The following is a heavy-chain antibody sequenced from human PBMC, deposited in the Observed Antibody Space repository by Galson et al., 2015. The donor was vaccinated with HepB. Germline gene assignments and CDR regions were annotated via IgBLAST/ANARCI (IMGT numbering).Heavy chain of an antibody. CDR2: IKQDGSEK. Sequence: SLRLSCAASGFTFSSYGMHWVRQAPGKGLEWVANIKQDGSEKYYVDSVKGRFTISRDNAKNSLYLQMNSLRAEDTAVYYCARPTYGDYGRINYWGQGTLVTVSS. D-gene: IGHD4-17*01. J-gene: IGHJ4*02. CDR1: GFTFSSYG. CDR3: ARPTYGDYGRINY. V-gene: IGHV3-7*03.